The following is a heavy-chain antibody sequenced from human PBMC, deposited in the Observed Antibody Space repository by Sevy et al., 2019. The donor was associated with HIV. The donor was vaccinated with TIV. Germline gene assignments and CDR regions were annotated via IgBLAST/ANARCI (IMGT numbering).Heavy chain of an antibody. V-gene: IGHV4-31*03. J-gene: IGHJ4*02. CDR2: IYYSGST. D-gene: IGHD4-17*01. CDR3: ARCRYGDYFDY. CDR1: GGSISSGGYY. Sequence: SETLCLTCTVSGGSISSGGYYWSWIRQHPGKGLEWIGYIYYSGSTYYNPSLKSRVTISVDTSKNQFSLKLSSVTAADTAMYYCARCRYGDYFDYWGQGTLVTVSS.